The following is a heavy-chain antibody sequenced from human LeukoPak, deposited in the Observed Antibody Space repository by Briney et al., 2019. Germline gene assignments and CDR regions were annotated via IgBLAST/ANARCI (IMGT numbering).Heavy chain of an antibody. D-gene: IGHD6-6*01. CDR3: ARGPSSIAAISYYYYGMDV. V-gene: IGHV4-30-2*01. Sequence: SQTLSLTCAVSGGSISSGGYSWSWIRQPPGKGLEWIGYIYHSGSTYYNPSLKSRVTISVDRSKNQFSLKLSSVTAADTAVYYCARGPSSIAAISYYYYGMDVWGQGTTVTVS. J-gene: IGHJ6*02. CDR2: IYHSGST. CDR1: GGSISSGGYS.